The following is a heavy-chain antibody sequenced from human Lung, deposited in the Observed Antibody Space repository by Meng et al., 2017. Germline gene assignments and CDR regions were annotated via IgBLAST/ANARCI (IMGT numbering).Heavy chain of an antibody. CDR3: ARDKPPNDV. CDR1: GFTFNTYA. CDR2: MSFDAAQI. V-gene: IGHV3-30*01. Sequence: QVELVGAGGGVVPPGVSLTLSCAASGFTFNTYALHRVRQAPGKGLEWVSLMSFDAAQISYSDSVRGRFTISRDNSKNTLYLQMNSLSAEDTAVYYCARDKPPNDVWGRGTLVTVSS. J-gene: IGHJ2*01.